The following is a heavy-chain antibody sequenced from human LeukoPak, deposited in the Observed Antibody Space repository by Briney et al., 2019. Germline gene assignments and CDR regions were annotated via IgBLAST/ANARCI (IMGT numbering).Heavy chain of an antibody. J-gene: IGHJ4*02. V-gene: IGHV4-59*08. CDR1: GGSISSYY. CDR2: IYYSGST. D-gene: IGHD1-26*01. CDR3: ASSVGATIIDY. Sequence: PSETLSPTCTVSGGSISSYYWSWIRQPPGKGLEWIGYIYYSGSTNYNPSLKSRVTISVDTSKNQFSLKLSSVTAADTAVYYCASSVGATIIDYWGQGTLVTVSS.